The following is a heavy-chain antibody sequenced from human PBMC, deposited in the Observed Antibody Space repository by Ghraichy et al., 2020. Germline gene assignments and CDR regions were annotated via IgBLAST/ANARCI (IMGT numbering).Heavy chain of an antibody. CDR1: GFTFRSYE. CDR2: ISSSGNTI. D-gene: IGHD6-19*01. V-gene: IGHV3-48*03. Sequence: GGSLRLSCTTSGFTFRSYEMNWVRQAPGKGLEWVAYISSSGNTIYHADSVKGRFTISRDNAKNSMYLQMDSLRAEDTAVYYCARDYNGGLWEFDYWGQGTLVTVSS. J-gene: IGHJ4*02. CDR3: ARDYNGGLWEFDY.